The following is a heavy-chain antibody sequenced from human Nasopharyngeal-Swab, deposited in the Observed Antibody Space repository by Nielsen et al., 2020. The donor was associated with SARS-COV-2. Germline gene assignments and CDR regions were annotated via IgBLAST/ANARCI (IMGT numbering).Heavy chain of an antibody. J-gene: IGHJ6*02. Sequence: SVKVACKASGGTFSSYAISWVRQAPGQGLEWMGGIIPIFGTANYAQKFQGRVTITADESTSTAYMELSSLRSEDTAVYYCARETLDNYDLPLGMDVWGQGTTVTVSS. D-gene: IGHD3-3*01. CDR3: ARETLDNYDLPLGMDV. V-gene: IGHV1-69*13. CDR1: GGTFSSYA. CDR2: IIPIFGTA.